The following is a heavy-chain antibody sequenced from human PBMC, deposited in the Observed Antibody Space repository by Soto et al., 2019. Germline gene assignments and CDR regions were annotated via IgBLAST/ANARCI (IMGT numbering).Heavy chain of an antibody. CDR2: IYYSGST. V-gene: IGHV4-30-4*08. J-gene: IGHJ6*02. D-gene: IGHD5-12*01. Sequence: SETLSLTCTVSGGSISSGGYYWSWIRQHPGKGLEWIGYIYYSGSTYYNPSLKSRVTISVDTSKNQFSLKLSSVTAADTAVYYCARDGGEMATITRDYYGMDVWGQGTTVTVSS. CDR3: ARDGGEMATITRDYYGMDV. CDR1: GGSISSGGYY.